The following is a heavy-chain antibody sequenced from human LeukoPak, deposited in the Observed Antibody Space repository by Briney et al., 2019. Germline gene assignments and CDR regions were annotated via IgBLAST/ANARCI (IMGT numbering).Heavy chain of an antibody. CDR3: GRGLGTYDSSELTWPMISF. J-gene: IGHJ4*02. V-gene: IGHV1-8*01. CDR2: MNPDSGDT. CDR1: GYTFTNYE. D-gene: IGHD3-22*01. Sequence: VASVKLSCKASGYTFTNYEINWVRQATGQGLVWMGWMNPDSGDTAYAQKFQGRITMTRSTSITTAYMELSSLRSEDTAVYYCGRGLGTYDSSELTWPMISFWGQGTVVTVSS.